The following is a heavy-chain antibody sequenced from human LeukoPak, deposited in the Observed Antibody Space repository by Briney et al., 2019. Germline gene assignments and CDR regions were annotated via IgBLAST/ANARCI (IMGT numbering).Heavy chain of an antibody. CDR3: ARGLGRGSGWYDGMDV. Sequence: GGSLRLSCAASGFTFSNYWMHWVRQAPGKGLVWVSRINSDGSSTSYADSVKGRFTISRDNAKNTLYLQMNSLRTEDTAVYYCARGLGRGSGWYDGMDVWGQGTTVTVSS. J-gene: IGHJ6*02. CDR1: GFTFSNYW. V-gene: IGHV3-74*01. D-gene: IGHD6-19*01. CDR2: INSDGSST.